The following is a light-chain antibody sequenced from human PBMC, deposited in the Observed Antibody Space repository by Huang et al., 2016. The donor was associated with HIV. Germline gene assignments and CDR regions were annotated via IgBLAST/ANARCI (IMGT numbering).Light chain of an antibody. J-gene: IGKJ4*01. CDR3: MQSLQSLT. CDR1: QSLVHANGYSY. Sequence: DIVMTQSPLSLPVTPGGPASISCRSRQSLVHANGYSYLDWYLQKPGQSQQVLSYVACVRAPGSPDRFSGGGSGTNFTLEINRVDAEDVGTYYCMQSLQSLTFGGGTRLEIK. CDR2: VAC. V-gene: IGKV2-28*01.